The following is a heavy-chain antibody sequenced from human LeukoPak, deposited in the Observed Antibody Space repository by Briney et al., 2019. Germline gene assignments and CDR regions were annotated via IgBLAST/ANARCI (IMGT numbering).Heavy chain of an antibody. Sequence: SGTLSLTCAVSGGSISSSNWWSWVRQPPGKGLEWIGEIYHSGSTNYNPSLKSRVTISVDKSKNQFSLKLSSVTAADTAVYYCASFIVGATSSTDYWGQGTLVTVSS. V-gene: IGHV4-4*02. CDR3: ASFIVGATSSTDY. D-gene: IGHD1-26*01. CDR2: IYHSGST. J-gene: IGHJ4*02. CDR1: GGSISSSNW.